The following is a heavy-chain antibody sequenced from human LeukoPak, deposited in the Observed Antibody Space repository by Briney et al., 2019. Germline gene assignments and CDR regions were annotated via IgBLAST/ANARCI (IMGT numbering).Heavy chain of an antibody. V-gene: IGHV4-59*08. D-gene: IGHD3-10*01. CDR3: ARHLGWFGEFLNWFDP. CDR2: IYYSGSP. Sequence: PSETLSLTCTVSGGSISSYYWSWIRQPPGKGLERIGSIYYSGSPNYTPPLKSRVTISVDTSKNQFSLKLSSVTAADPAVYYCARHLGWFGEFLNWFDPWGQGTLVTVSS. CDR1: GGSISSYY. J-gene: IGHJ5*02.